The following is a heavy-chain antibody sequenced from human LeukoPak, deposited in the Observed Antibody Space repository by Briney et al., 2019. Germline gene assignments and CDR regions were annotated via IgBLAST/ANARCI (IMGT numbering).Heavy chain of an antibody. D-gene: IGHD3-10*01. CDR2: IGNTGSPI. J-gene: IGHJ5*02. V-gene: IGHV3-11*01. CDR3: ASDASGWFDP. CDR1: GFTFSDYY. Sequence: GGSLRLSCAASGFTFSDYYMSWIRQAPGKGLEWVSQIGNTGSPIYYADSVKGRFTISRDNAKNSLYLQMNSLTAEDTAVYYCASDASGWFDPWGQGTLVTVSS.